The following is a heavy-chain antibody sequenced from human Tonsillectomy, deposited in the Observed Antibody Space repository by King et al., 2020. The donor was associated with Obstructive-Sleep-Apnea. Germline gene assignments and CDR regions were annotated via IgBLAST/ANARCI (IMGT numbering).Heavy chain of an antibody. CDR1: GFTFSSYG. D-gene: IGHD4-23*01. CDR2: IWYDGSNK. J-gene: IGHJ4*02. Sequence: VQLVESGGGVVQPGRSLRLSCAASGFTFSSYGMHWVRQAPGKGLEWVAVIWYDGSNKYYADSVKGRFTISRDNSKNTLYLQMNSLRAEDTAVYYCAKDALGGNSYFDYWGQGTLVTVSS. CDR3: AKDALGGNSYFDY. V-gene: IGHV3-33*06.